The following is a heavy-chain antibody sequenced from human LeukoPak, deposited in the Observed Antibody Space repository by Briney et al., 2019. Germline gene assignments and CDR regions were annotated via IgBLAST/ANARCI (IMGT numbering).Heavy chain of an antibody. Sequence: GGSLRLSCAASRFTFSSYGMHWVRQAPGKGLEWVAVIWYDGSNKYYADSVKGRFTISRDNSKNTLYLQMNSLRAEDTAVYYCATEDGYNGKWGQGTLVTVSS. CDR2: IWYDGSNK. D-gene: IGHD5-24*01. V-gene: IGHV3-33*01. CDR3: ATEDGYNGK. J-gene: IGHJ4*02. CDR1: RFTFSSYG.